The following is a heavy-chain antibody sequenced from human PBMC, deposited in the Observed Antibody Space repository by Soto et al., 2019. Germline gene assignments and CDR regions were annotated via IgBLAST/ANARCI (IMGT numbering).Heavy chain of an antibody. CDR1: GFTFSSYG. V-gene: IGHV3-30*18. CDR2: ISYDGSNK. Sequence: QVQLVESGGGVVQPGRSLRLSCAASGFTFSSYGMHWVRQAPGKGLEWVAVISYDGSNKYYADSVKGRFTISRDNSKNTLYLQMNSLRAEDTAVYYCAKEWLRQRLHYFDYWGQGTLVTVSS. CDR3: AKEWLRQRLHYFDY. J-gene: IGHJ4*02. D-gene: IGHD5-12*01.